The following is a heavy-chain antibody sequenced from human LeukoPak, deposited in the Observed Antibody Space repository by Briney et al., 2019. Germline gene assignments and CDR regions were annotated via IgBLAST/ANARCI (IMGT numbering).Heavy chain of an antibody. Sequence: PSETLSLTCAVYGGSFSGYYWSWIRQPPGKGLEWIGEINHSGSTNYNPPLKSRVTISVDTSKNQFSLKLSSVTAADAAVYYCARAMTFDYWGQGTLVTVSS. CDR1: GGSFSGYY. D-gene: IGHD3-22*01. CDR3: ARAMTFDY. J-gene: IGHJ4*02. CDR2: INHSGST. V-gene: IGHV4-34*01.